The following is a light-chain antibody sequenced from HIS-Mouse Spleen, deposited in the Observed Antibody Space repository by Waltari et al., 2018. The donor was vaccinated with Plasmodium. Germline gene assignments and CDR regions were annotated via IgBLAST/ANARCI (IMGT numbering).Light chain of an antibody. CDR1: QGIRND. J-gene: IGKJ1*01. V-gene: IGKV1-6*01. CDR2: AAS. CDR3: QQYGSSGT. Sequence: AIQMTQSPSSLSASVGDRVTITCRASQGIRNDLGWYQQKPGKAPKLLISAASSLQSGVPSRFSGSGSGTDFTLTISSLQPEDFATYYCQQYGSSGTFGQGTKVEIK.